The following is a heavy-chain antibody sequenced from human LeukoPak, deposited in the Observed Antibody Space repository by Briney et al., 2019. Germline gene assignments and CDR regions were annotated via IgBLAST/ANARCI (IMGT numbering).Heavy chain of an antibody. D-gene: IGHD4-11*01. CDR1: GFTFSRYT. CDR2: STGVGGT. J-gene: IGHJ5*02. V-gene: IGHV3-23*01. CDR3: AKGAASNKVDWFDP. Sequence: GGSLRLSCAASGFTFSRYTMMWVRQAPGKGLQWVSSSTGVGGTYYADSVKGRFTVSRGKSENTLYLQMNSLSPEDTAVYYCAKGAASNKVDWFDPWGQGTLVTVSS.